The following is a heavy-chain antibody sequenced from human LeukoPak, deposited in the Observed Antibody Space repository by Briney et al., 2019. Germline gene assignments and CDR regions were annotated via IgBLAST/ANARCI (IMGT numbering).Heavy chain of an antibody. V-gene: IGHV3-48*01. J-gene: IGHJ4*02. CDR2: ISLSSTPI. Sequence: PGGSLRLSCAASGFTFSNYNMNWVRQAPGKGLEWVSYISLSSTPIYYADSVKGRFTISRDNAKNSLYLQMNSLRAEDSAIYYCAREPTYTSSWYSTCDYWGQGTLVTVSS. CDR1: GFTFSNYN. CDR3: AREPTYTSSWYSTCDY. D-gene: IGHD6-13*01.